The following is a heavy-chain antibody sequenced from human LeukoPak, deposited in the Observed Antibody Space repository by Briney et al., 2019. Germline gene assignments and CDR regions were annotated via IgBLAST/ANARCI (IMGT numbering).Heavy chain of an antibody. CDR1: GFTFSSYG. CDR2: ISGRGGST. D-gene: IGHD6-13*01. J-gene: IGHJ4*02. CDR3: AKCSSSWYEDY. Sequence: GGTLRLSCAASGFTFSSYGMSWVRQAPGKGLEWVSAISGRGGSTYYAASVKGRFTISRDNSKNTLYLQINSLRAEDTAVYYCAKCSSSWYEDYWGQGTLVTVSS. V-gene: IGHV3-23*01.